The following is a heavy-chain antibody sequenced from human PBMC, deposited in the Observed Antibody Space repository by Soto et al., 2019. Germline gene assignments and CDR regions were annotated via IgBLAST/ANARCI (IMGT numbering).Heavy chain of an antibody. CDR1: GGSISSGGYY. D-gene: IGHD6-13*01. J-gene: IGHJ4*02. V-gene: IGHV4-31*01. Sequence: QVQLQESGPGLVKPSQTLSLTCTVSGGSISSGGYYWSWIRQHPGKGLEWIGYIYYSGSTYYNPSIMSQVTISVDTSKNQFSLKLSSVTAADTAVYYCASSLPAEDIAAAGTFDYWGQGTLVTVSS. CDR2: IYYSGST. CDR3: ASSLPAEDIAAAGTFDY.